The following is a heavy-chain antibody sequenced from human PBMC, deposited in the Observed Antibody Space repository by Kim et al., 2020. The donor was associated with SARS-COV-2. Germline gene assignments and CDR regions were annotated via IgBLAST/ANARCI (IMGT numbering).Heavy chain of an antibody. V-gene: IGHV4-59*08. D-gene: IGHD3-3*01. CDR2: IYNIGST. Sequence: SQTLSLTCTVSGDLIINYYWSWIRQPPGKGLEWIGYIYNIGSTNYSPSLKSRVSISEDTSKNQVSLKLSSVTAADTAVYYCARHVPLGFLEWLTDHDAFDIWGPGTMVAVSS. J-gene: IGHJ3*02. CDR1: GDLIINYY. CDR3: ARHVPLGFLEWLTDHDAFDI.